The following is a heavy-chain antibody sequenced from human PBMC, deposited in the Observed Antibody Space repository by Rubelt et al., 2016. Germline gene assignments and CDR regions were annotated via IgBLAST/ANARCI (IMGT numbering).Heavy chain of an antibody. V-gene: IGHV4-39*07. Sequence: QLQLQESGPGLVKPSETLSLTCTVSGGSISSRTYFWGWIRQPPGKGLEWIGSIYYSGITYYSPALKSRVTIPVDTSKNQFSLKLTSVTAADTAVYYCARDGDYFDSWGQGTLVTVSS. CDR2: IYYSGIT. J-gene: IGHJ4*02. CDR3: ARDGDYFDS. CDR1: GGSISSRTYF.